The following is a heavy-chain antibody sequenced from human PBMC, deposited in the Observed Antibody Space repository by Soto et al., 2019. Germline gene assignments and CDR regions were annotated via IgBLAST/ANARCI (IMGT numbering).Heavy chain of an antibody. V-gene: IGHV1-2*04. J-gene: IGHJ3*02. CDR1: GYTFSGYY. D-gene: IGHD2-21*02. Sequence: ASVKVSCKASGYTFSGYYMHWVRHAPGQGLEWMGWINSNSGGTNYAQKFQGWVTMTRDTSISTAYMELSRLKSDDSAFYYSARAGSGDYDVFDIWGHGTMVTVTS. CDR3: ARAGSGDYDVFDI. CDR2: INSNSGGT.